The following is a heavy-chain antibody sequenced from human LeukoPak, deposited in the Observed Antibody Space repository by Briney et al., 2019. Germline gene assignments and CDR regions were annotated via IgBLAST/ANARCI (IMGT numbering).Heavy chain of an antibody. CDR3: ARGPQFSGPGWFDP. CDR1: GFTFSSYS. D-gene: IGHD3-10*01. Sequence: GGSLRLSCAASGFTFSSYSMNWVRQAPGKGLECVSSITFSSSHIYYADSVKGRFTISRDNTKDSLYLQMNSLRAEDTAIYYCARGPQFSGPGWFDPWGQGTLVTVSS. J-gene: IGHJ5*02. V-gene: IGHV3-21*01. CDR2: ITFSSSHI.